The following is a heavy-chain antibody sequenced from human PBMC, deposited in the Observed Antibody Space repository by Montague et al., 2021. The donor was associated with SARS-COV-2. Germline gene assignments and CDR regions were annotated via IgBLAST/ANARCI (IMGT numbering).Heavy chain of an antibody. V-gene: IGHV4-34*01. CDR1: RGSFSNYY. Sequence: SETLSLTCAVSRGSFSNYYWTWVRQAPGKGLIWIGEINQDGTSNYNPSLKSRVTLSIDTAKNQISLKVTSVTAGDTAVYYCARGRPVRMTMRHFERTSSGALDMGGKGTRVIASS. J-gene: IGHJ3*02. CDR2: INQDGTS. CDR3: ARGRPVRMTMRHFERTSSGALDM. D-gene: IGHD3-9*01.